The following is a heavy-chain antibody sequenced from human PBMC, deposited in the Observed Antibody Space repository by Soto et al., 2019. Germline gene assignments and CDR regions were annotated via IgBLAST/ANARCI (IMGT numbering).Heavy chain of an antibody. CDR3: VKDKYSSSSAPAFDF. J-gene: IGHJ4*02. D-gene: IGHD6-6*01. Sequence: ELQLVESGGGLVPPGRSLRLSCATSGFNFEDYAMHWVRQAPGKGLQWVSGISWTSDSVGYADYVKGRFIISRDRAKKSLNLEMNSLRGDDTALYYCVKDKYSSSSAPAFDFWGQGTLVTVSS. CDR2: ISWTSDSV. CDR1: GFNFEDYA. V-gene: IGHV3-9*01.